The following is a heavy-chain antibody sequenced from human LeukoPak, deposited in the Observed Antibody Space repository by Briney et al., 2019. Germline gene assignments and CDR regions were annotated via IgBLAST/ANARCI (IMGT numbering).Heavy chain of an antibody. D-gene: IGHD5-18*01. Sequence: GGSLRLSCAASGFSVSDNYMNWVRQAPGKGLEWVAVIHSDGSTFYADSVKDRFTISRDNSKNTLYFQMNSLRAEGTAVYYCARGGSSYGGIDYWGQGTLVTVSS. CDR2: IHSDGST. J-gene: IGHJ4*02. CDR1: GFSVSDNY. V-gene: IGHV3-66*01. CDR3: ARGGSSYGGIDY.